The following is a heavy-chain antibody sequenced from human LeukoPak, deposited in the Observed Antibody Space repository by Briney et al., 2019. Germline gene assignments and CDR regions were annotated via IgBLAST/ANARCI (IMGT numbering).Heavy chain of an antibody. D-gene: IGHD2-2*01. CDR1: GFTFSSYG. CDR2: IRYDGSNK. Sequence: GGSLRLSCAASGFTFSSYGMHWVRQAPGKGLEWVAFIRYDGSNKYYADSVKGRFTISRDNSKNTLCLQMNSLRAEDTAVYYCAKLVVPAAPKGDYWGQGTLVTVSS. J-gene: IGHJ4*02. V-gene: IGHV3-30*02. CDR3: AKLVVPAAPKGDY.